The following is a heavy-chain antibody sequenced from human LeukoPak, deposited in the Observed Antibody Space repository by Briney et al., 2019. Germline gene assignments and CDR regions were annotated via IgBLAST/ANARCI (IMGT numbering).Heavy chain of an antibody. CDR3: ARDEVAYCSGGSCYSTWFDP. D-gene: IGHD2-15*01. CDR2: ISSSSSYI. CDR1: GFTFSSYS. Sequence: PGGSLRLSCAASGFTFSSYSMNWVRQAPGKGLEWVSSISSSSSYIYYADSVKGQFTISRDNAKNSLYLQMNSLRAEDTAVYYCARDEVAYCSGGSCYSTWFDPWGQGTLVTVSS. J-gene: IGHJ5*02. V-gene: IGHV3-21*06.